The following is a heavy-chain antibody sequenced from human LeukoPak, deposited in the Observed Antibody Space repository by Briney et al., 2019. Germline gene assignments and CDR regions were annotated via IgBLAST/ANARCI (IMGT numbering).Heavy chain of an antibody. J-gene: IGHJ4*02. D-gene: IGHD1-26*01. CDR3: AKSLGSYYPFDY. Sequence: PGGSLRLSCAASGFTFSSYGMHWVRQAPGKGLEWVAFIRYDGSNKYYADSVKGRFTNSRDNSKDTLYLQMNSLKAEDTAVYYCAKSLGSYYPFDYWGQGTLVTVSS. V-gene: IGHV3-30*02. CDR1: GFTFSSYG. CDR2: IRYDGSNK.